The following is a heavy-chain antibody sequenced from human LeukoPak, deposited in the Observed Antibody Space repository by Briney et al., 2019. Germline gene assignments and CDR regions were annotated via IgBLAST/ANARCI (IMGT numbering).Heavy chain of an antibody. J-gene: IGHJ6*03. V-gene: IGHV3-23*01. Sequence: GGSLRLSCAASGFTFSSYAMSWVRQAPGKGLEWVSAISGSGGSTYYADSVKGRFTISRDNSKNTLYLQMNSLRAEDTAVYYCAKAPTSYRYYYYYMDVWGKGTTVTVSS. CDR1: GFTFSSYA. CDR3: AKAPTSYRYYYYYMDV. CDR2: ISGSGGST. D-gene: IGHD1-26*01.